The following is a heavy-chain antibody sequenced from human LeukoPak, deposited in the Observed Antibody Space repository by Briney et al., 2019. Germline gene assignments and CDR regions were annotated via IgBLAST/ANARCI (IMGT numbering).Heavy chain of an antibody. J-gene: IGHJ4*02. Sequence: ASVKVSCKASGGTFSSYAISWVRQAPGQGLEWMGWISAYNGNTNYAQKLQGRVTMTTDTSTSTAYMELRSLRSDDTAVYYCARVEGHDYGAGDWGQGTLVTVSS. CDR1: GGTFSSYA. D-gene: IGHD4-17*01. CDR2: ISAYNGNT. CDR3: ARVEGHDYGAGD. V-gene: IGHV1-18*01.